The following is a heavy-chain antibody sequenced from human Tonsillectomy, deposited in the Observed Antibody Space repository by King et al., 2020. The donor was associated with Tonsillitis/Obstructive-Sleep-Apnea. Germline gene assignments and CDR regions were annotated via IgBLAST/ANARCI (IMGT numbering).Heavy chain of an antibody. V-gene: IGHV4-31*03. Sequence: QLQESGPGLVKPSQTLSLTCTVSGGSISSGGYYWSWIRQHPGKGLEWIGYIDYSGSTYYNPSLKSRVPISVDTPKNPFSLKLSSVTAADTAVYYCARGGAYYDFWSGYYWDLDWFDPWGQGTLVTVSS. J-gene: IGHJ5*02. CDR2: IDYSGST. CDR3: ARGGAYYDFWSGYYWDLDWFDP. CDR1: GGSISSGGYY. D-gene: IGHD3-3*01.